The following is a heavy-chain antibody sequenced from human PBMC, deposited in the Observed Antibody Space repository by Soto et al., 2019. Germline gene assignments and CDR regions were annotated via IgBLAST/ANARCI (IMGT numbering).Heavy chain of an antibody. CDR1: GFTFSNYW. D-gene: IGHD3-16*01. CDR3: APDLGGPQGS. CDR2: MNEDGTTI. V-gene: IGHV3-74*01. J-gene: IGHJ5*02. Sequence: EVQLVESGGGLVQPGVSLRLSCAASGFTFSNYWMHWVRQGPGKGLVWVSRMNEDGTTIDYADSVKGRFTISRDNAKSTLYLQMNSLRAEDTAVYYCAPDLGGPQGSWGQGTLVTVSS.